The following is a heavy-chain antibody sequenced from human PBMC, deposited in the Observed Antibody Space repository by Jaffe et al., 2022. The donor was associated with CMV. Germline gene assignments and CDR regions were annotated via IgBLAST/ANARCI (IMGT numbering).Heavy chain of an antibody. D-gene: IGHD6-13*01. CDR1: GGSISSSSYY. J-gene: IGHJ4*02. CDR2: IYYSGST. V-gene: IGHV4-39*01. CDR3: ARHWGAAAGTRY. Sequence: QLQLQESGPGLVKPSETLSLTCTVSGGSISSSSYYWGWIRQPPGKGLEWIGSIYYSGSTYYNPSLKSRVTISVDTSKNQFSLKLSSVTAADTAVYYCARHWGAAAGTRYWGQGTLVTVSS.